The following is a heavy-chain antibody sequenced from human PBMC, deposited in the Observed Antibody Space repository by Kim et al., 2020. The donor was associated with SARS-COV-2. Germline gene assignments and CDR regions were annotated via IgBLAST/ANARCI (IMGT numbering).Heavy chain of an antibody. D-gene: IGHD6-13*01. J-gene: IGHJ5*02. CDR3: AKGSWYSSSWYEGWFDP. V-gene: IGHV3-30*18. CDR1: GFTFSSYG. Sequence: GGSLRLSCAASGFTFSSYGMHWVRQAPGKGLEWVAVISYDGSNKYYADSVKGRFTISRDNSKNTLYLQMNSLRAEDTAVYYCAKGSWYSSSWYEGWFDPWGQGTLVTVSS. CDR2: ISYDGSNK.